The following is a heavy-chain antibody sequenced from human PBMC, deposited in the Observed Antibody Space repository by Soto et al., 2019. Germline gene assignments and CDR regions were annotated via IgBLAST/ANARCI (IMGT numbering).Heavy chain of an antibody. CDR3: ARDLDGSGSYYTDY. CDR2: ISPYNGNT. J-gene: IGHJ4*02. CDR1: GGTFTGYG. D-gene: IGHD3-10*01. Sequence: QVQLVQSGAEVKKPGSSVKVSCKASGGTFTGYGFSWVRQAPGQGLEWMGWISPYNGNTKYAQKLQDRVTMTTDTFTSTAYMELRSLRYEDTAVYYCARDLDGSGSYYTDYWGQGTLVTVSS. V-gene: IGHV1-18*01.